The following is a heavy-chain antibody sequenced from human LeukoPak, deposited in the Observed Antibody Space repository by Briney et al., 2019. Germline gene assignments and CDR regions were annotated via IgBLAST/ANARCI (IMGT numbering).Heavy chain of an antibody. J-gene: IGHJ3*02. Sequence: NASDTLSLTCTVSGGSISSSSYYWGWIRQPPGKGLQWIGSIYYSGSTYSNPSLKSRLTISLDTSKNHFSLKLSSVTAPDTAVYYCARHVLGVMITFGGVIATDAFDIWGQRTMVTVSS. CDR3: ARHVLGVMITFGGVIATDAFDI. V-gene: IGHV4-39*01. D-gene: IGHD3-16*01. CDR2: IYYSGST. CDR1: GGSISSSSYY.